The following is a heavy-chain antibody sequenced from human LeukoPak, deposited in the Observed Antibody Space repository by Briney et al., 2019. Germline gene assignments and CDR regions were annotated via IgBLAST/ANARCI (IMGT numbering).Heavy chain of an antibody. CDR1: GFSFSSYG. J-gene: IGHJ4*02. D-gene: IGHD2-2*01. V-gene: IGHV3-23*01. CDR2: ISASGGST. CDR3: AKEGDYCSSTICYADY. Sequence: GGSLRLSCTASGFSFSSYGMSWVRQAPGKGLEWVSSISASGGSTYYADSVKGHFTISRDNSKNTLYLQMNSLRAEDTAVYYCAKEGDYCSSTICYADYWGQGTLVTVSS.